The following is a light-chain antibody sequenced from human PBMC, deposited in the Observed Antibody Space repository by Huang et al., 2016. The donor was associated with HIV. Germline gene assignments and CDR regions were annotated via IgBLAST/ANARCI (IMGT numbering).Light chain of an antibody. J-gene: IGKJ1*01. CDR1: QSVDSGY. CDR3: HQYGSSKAT. V-gene: IGKV3-20*01. CDR2: GTS. Sequence: VLTQSPGSASVSLGDRVTVSCRASQSVDSGYLAWYQQQAGQSPRLLVYGTSSRASGIPSRFSGSGSGTEFTLTISRLEPEDFGVYYCHQYGSSKATFGQGTKVDI.